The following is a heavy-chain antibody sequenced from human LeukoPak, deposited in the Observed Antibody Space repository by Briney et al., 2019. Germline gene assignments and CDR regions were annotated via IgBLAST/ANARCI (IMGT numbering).Heavy chain of an antibody. J-gene: IGHJ4*02. Sequence: PGGSLRLSCAASGFTVSSNYMSWVRQAPGKGLEWVSVIYSGGSTYYADSVKGRFTISRDNSENTLYLQMNSLRAEDTAVYYCASASSGWSNFDYWGQRTLVTVSS. CDR2: IYSGGST. V-gene: IGHV3-53*01. CDR1: GFTVSSNY. D-gene: IGHD6-19*01. CDR3: ASASSGWSNFDY.